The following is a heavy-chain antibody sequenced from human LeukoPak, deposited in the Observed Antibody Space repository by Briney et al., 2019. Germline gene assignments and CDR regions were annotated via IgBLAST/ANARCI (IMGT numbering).Heavy chain of an antibody. Sequence: GGSLRLSRAASGFTFSSYWMHWVRQAPGKGLVWVSRINSDGSSTSYADSVKGRFTISRDNAKNTLYLQMNSLRAEDTAVYYCARESAYYYYGMDVWGKGTTVTVSS. V-gene: IGHV3-74*01. J-gene: IGHJ6*04. D-gene: IGHD2-2*01. CDR1: GFTFSSYW. CDR2: INSDGSST. CDR3: ARESAYYYYGMDV.